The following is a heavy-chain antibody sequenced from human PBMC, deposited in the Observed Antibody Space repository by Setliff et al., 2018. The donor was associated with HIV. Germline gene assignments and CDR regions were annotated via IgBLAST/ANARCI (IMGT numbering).Heavy chain of an antibody. CDR3: ANSYSASRNYHYYNYLDV. CDR1: GFTFMNYG. V-gene: IGHV3-30*02. J-gene: IGHJ6*03. CDR2: IWYDGNNI. D-gene: IGHD1-26*01. Sequence: PGGSLRLSCAASGFTFMNYGMHWVRQAPGKGLEWVAFIWYDGNNIKYGDSVKGRFTISRDNSKNTLYLQMNRLRIEDSGAYYCANSYSASRNYHYYNYLDVCGKGTTVTVSS.